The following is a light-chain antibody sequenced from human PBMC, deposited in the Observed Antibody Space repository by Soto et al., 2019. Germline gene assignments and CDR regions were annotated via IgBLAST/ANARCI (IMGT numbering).Light chain of an antibody. CDR3: QQYHSYVFT. CDR2: KAS. CDR1: QSISSW. Sequence: DIQMTQSPSTLSASVGDRVTITCRASQSISSWLAWYQQKPGKAPKLLIYKASSLESGVPSRFSGSGSGTEFKLTISSLQPDDFATYYCQQYHSYVFTFGPGTKVDIK. J-gene: IGKJ3*01. V-gene: IGKV1-5*03.